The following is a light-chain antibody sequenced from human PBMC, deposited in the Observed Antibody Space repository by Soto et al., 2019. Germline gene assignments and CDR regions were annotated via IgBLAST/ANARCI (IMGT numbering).Light chain of an antibody. CDR2: EDN. V-gene: IGLV6-57*02. Sequence: FLLTQPHSVSQSPGKTVTISCTESSCSIASNYVQWYQQRPGSAPTTVIYEDNQRPSGVPDRFSGSIDSSSNSASLTISGLKTEDEADYYCQSYDSSSWVFGGGTQLTVL. J-gene: IGLJ3*02. CDR1: SCSIASNY. CDR3: QSYDSSSWV.